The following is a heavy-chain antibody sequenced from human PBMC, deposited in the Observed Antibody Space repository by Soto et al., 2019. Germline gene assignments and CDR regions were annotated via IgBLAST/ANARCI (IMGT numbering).Heavy chain of an antibody. CDR1: GGSFSGYY. V-gene: IGHV4-34*01. Sequence: SETLSLTCAVYGGSFSGYYWSWIRQPPGKGLEWIGEINHSGSTNYNPSLKSRVTISVDTSKNQFSLKLSSVTAADTAVYYCARDGWFGELSYYYYYGMDVWDQGTTVTVS. J-gene: IGHJ6*02. CDR3: ARDGWFGELSYYYYYGMDV. D-gene: IGHD3-10*01. CDR2: INHSGST.